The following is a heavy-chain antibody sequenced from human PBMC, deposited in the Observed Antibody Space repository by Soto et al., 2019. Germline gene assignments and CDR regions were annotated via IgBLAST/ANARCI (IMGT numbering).Heavy chain of an antibody. CDR2: ISGSGGST. V-gene: IGHV3-23*01. J-gene: IGHJ4*02. D-gene: IGHD3-10*01. CDR1: GFTFSSYV. CDR3: ANELLWFGESPPDY. Sequence: GGSLRLSCAASGFTFSSYVMSWVRQAPGKGLEWVSAISGSGGSTYYADSVKGRFTISRDNSKNTLYLQMNSLRAEDTAVYYCANELLWFGESPPDYWGQGTLVTVSS.